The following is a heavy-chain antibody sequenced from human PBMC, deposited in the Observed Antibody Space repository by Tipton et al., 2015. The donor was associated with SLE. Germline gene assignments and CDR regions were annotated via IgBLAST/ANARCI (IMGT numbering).Heavy chain of an antibody. J-gene: IGHJ6*02. CDR2: IYYSGST. D-gene: IGHD2-21*02. CDR1: GGSISSHY. CDR3: ARGGTQMTFYYGMDV. Sequence: TLSLTCTVSGGSISSHYWSWIRQPPGKGLEWIGYIYYSGSTNYNPSLKSRVTISVDTSKNQFSLKLSSVTAADTAVYYCARGGTQMTFYYGMDVWGQGTAVTVSS. V-gene: IGHV4-59*11.